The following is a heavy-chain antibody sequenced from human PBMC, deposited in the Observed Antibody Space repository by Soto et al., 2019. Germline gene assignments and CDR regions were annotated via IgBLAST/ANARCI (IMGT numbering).Heavy chain of an antibody. D-gene: IGHD3-10*01. J-gene: IGHJ4*02. CDR2: IYYSGGT. CDR1: GGSINSGSNH. V-gene: IGHV4-31*03. Sequence: SETLSLTCTVSGGSINSGSNHWNWIRQHPGKGLEWIGYIYYSGGTYYNPSLKSRVAISVATSKNQFSLKLSSVTAADTAVYYCARANYYGSGSHHFDSWGQGTLVTVSS. CDR3: ARANYYGSGSHHFDS.